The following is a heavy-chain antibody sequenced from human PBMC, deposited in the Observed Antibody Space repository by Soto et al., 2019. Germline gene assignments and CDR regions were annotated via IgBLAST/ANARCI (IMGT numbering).Heavy chain of an antibody. CDR2: ISGSGIST. CDR3: VKPPVITASYYYYDMDV. CDR1: GFTFSTYP. D-gene: IGHD4-4*01. V-gene: IGHV3-23*01. Sequence: EAQLLESGGGLVQPGGSLSLSCADSGFTFSTYPMSWVRQAPGKGLEWVSGISGSGISTYYTDSVKGRFTISRDNSKNTVFLQMNSLRDEDTAVYYCVKPPVITASYYYYDMDVWGQGTKVTVSS. J-gene: IGHJ6*02.